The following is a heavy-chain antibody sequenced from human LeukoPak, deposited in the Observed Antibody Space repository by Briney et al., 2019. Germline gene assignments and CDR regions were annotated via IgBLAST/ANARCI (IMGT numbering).Heavy chain of an antibody. V-gene: IGHV3-23*01. Sequence: GGSLRLSCEASGFPFSSYAMSWVRQAPGKGLAWVSVISSSADSTYYADSVKGRFTISRDNSKNTLYLQMNNLRAEDTAVYYCAKPLEKYTYGGNFDYWGQGILVTVSS. CDR2: ISSSADST. J-gene: IGHJ4*02. D-gene: IGHD4-23*01. CDR3: AKPLEKYTYGGNFDY. CDR1: GFPFSSYA.